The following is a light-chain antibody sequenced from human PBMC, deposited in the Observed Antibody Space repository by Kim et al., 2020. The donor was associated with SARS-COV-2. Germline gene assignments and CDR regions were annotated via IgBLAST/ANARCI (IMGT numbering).Light chain of an antibody. CDR3: SSYAGSNNYV. CDR1: SSDIGGYDY. J-gene: IGLJ1*01. CDR2: EVS. V-gene: IGLV2-8*01. Sequence: QSALTQPASVSGSPGQSITISCTGTSSDIGGYDYVSWYQQHPGKAPKLMIYEVSKRPSGVPDRFSGSKSGNTASLTVSGLQAEDEADYYCSSYAGSNNYVFGPGTKVTVL.